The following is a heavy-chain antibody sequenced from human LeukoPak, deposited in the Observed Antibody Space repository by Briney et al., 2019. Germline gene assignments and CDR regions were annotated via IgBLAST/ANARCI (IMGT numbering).Heavy chain of an antibody. CDR3: AKDSVYGSGSYYLADY. CDR2: ISYHGSNK. V-gene: IGHV3-30*18. CDR1: GFTFSSYG. D-gene: IGHD3-10*01. J-gene: IGHJ4*02. Sequence: PGRSLRLSCAASGFTFSSYGMHWVRQAPGKGLEWVAVISYHGSNKYYADSVKGRFTISRDNSKNTLYLQMNSLRAEDTAVYCCAKDSVYGSGSYYLADYWGQGTLVTVSS.